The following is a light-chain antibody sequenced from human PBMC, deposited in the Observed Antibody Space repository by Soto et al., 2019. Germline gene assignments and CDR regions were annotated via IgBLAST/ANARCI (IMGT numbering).Light chain of an antibody. V-gene: IGKV1-9*01. CDR2: AAS. CDR3: QQLNSYPLT. CDR1: ERISDY. J-gene: IGKJ5*01. Sequence: DIQMTPSPSSLSASVVDRVTISCRASERISDYLAWYQQKPGKAPNLLIYAASTLQSGVPSRFSGSGSGTEFTLTISSLQPEDFATYYCQQLNSYPLTFGQGTRLEIK.